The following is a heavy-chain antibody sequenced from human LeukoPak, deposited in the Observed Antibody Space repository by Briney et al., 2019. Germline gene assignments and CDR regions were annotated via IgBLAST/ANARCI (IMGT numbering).Heavy chain of an antibody. CDR3: AKASGGATNYYGMDV. CDR2: ISWNSGSI. CDR1: GFTFDDYA. J-gene: IGHJ6*02. D-gene: IGHD1-26*01. Sequence: PGGSLRLSCAASGFTFDDYAMHWVRQAPGKGLEWVSGISWNSGSIGYADSVKGRFTISRDNAKNSLYLRMNSLRAEDTALYYCAKASGGATNYYGMDVWGQGTTVTVSS. V-gene: IGHV3-9*01.